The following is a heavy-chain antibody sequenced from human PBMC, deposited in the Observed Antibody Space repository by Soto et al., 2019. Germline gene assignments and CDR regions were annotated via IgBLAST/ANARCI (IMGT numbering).Heavy chain of an antibody. J-gene: IGHJ4*02. D-gene: IGHD5-12*01. CDR2: IYYSGST. V-gene: IGHV4-39*01. CDR3: ARTTEGWLRTDY. Sequence: QLQLQESGPGLVKPSETLSLTCTVSGGSISSSSYYGGWIRQPPGKGLEWIGSIYYSGSTYYNPSLKSRVTISVDTSKNQFSLKLSSVTAADTAVYYCARTTEGWLRTDYWGQGTLVTVSS. CDR1: GGSISSSSYY.